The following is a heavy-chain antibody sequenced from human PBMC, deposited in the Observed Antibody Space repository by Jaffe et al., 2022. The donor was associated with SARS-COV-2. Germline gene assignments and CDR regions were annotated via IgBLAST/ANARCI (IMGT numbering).Heavy chain of an antibody. J-gene: IGHJ6*02. CDR3: TTSAYLPAHFGGGRAVDV. CDR2: IKSKDSGATT. Sequence: EVHLVESGGGLVKPGGSLRLSCAASQLTFSAVWMSWVRQAPGRGLEWVGRIKSKDSGATTNYAAPVNGRFTISRDDSRDTLYLQMNSLKSEDTAVYYCTTSAYLPAHFGGGRAVDVWGQGTSVTVSS. D-gene: IGHD3-16*01. CDR1: QLTFSAVW. V-gene: IGHV3-15*01.